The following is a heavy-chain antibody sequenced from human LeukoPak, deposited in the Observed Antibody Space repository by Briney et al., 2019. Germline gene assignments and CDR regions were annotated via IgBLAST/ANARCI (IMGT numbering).Heavy chain of an antibody. CDR3: ARDRGSRGPFDY. CDR1: GGSISSGGYY. D-gene: IGHD3-10*01. J-gene: IGHJ4*02. CDR2: IYYSGST. V-gene: IGHV4-31*03. Sequence: SQTLSLTCTVSGGSISSGGYYWSWIRQHPGKGLEWIGYIYYSGSTYYNPSLKSRVTISVDTSKNQFSLKLSSVTAADTAVYYCARDRGSRGPFDYWGQGTLVTVSS.